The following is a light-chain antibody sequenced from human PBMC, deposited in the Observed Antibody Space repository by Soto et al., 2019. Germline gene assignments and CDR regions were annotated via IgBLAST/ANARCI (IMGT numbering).Light chain of an antibody. Sequence: IVLTQSPGTLSLSPGERATLSCRASQSVSSSYLAWYQQNPGQAPRLLIYGASSRATGIPDRFSGSGSGTDFTLTISRLEPEDFAVYYCQQYGSSQTFGQGTKV. V-gene: IGKV3-20*01. CDR2: GAS. J-gene: IGKJ1*01. CDR3: QQYGSSQT. CDR1: QSVSSSY.